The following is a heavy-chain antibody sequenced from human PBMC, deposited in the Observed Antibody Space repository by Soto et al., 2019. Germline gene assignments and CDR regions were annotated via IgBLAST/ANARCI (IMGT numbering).Heavy chain of an antibody. V-gene: IGHV4-59*01. Sequence: LSLTCTASGGSISSYYWSWIRQPPGKGLEWIGYIYYSGSTNYNSSLKSRVTISVDTSKNQLSLKLSSVTAADTAVYYCARATYYYDSSGYYGYYFDYWGQGTLVTVSS. CDR3: ARATYYYDSSGYYGYYFDY. CDR2: IYYSGST. CDR1: GGSISSYY. J-gene: IGHJ4*02. D-gene: IGHD3-22*01.